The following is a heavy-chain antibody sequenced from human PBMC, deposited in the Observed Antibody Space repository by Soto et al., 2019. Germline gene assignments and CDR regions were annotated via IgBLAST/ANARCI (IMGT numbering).Heavy chain of an antibody. J-gene: IGHJ4*02. CDR2: ISGSGGST. Sequence: QPGGSLRLSCAASGFTFSSYAMSWVRQAPGKGLEWVSAISGSGGSTYYADSVKGRFTISRDNSKNTLYLQMNSLRAEDTAVYYCAKVGLLTAVARPRFDYWGQGTLVTVSS. CDR3: AKVGLLTAVARPRFDY. V-gene: IGHV3-23*01. D-gene: IGHD6-19*01. CDR1: GFTFSSYA.